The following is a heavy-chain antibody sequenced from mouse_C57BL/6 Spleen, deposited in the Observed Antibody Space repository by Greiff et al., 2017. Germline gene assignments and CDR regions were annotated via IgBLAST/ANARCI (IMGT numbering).Heavy chain of an antibody. CDR3: AREGLTGTLYYFDY. V-gene: IGHV1-55*01. J-gene: IGHJ2*01. CDR2: IYPGSGST. D-gene: IGHD4-1*01. CDR1: GYTFTSYW. Sequence: QVQLQQPGAELVKPGASVKMSCKASGYTFTSYWITWVKQRPGQGLAWIGDIYPGSGSTNYNEKFKSKATLTVDTSSSTAYMQLSSLTSEDSAVYDCAREGLTGTLYYFDYWGQGTTLTVSS.